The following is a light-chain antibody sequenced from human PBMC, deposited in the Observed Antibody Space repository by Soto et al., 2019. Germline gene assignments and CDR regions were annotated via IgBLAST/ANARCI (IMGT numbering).Light chain of an antibody. CDR3: QQRSNWPS. Sequence: EIVLTQSPATLSLSPGERATLSCRASQSVSSSLAWYQQKPGQAPRLLIYDASSRATGIPDRFSGSGSGTDFTLTISSLEPEDFAVYYCQQRSNWPSFGQGTRLEIK. CDR2: DAS. J-gene: IGKJ5*01. CDR1: QSVSSS. V-gene: IGKV3-11*01.